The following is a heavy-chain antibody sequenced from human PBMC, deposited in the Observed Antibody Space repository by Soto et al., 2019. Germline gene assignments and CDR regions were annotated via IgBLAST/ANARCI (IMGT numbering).Heavy chain of an antibody. Sequence: QVQLQESVPGLEKASETLSLTCIFSGGSMSGYYWSWIRQPPGKGLECIWLIDDSGTTNYNPSLKSRGPISIDTSTNQFSLKLTSVTAADTAVYYCARVSHIVVVPAVRGAFDIWGQGTMITVPS. CDR3: ARVSHIVVVPAVRGAFDI. V-gene: IGHV4-59*01. J-gene: IGHJ3*02. D-gene: IGHD2-21*02. CDR2: IDDSGTT. CDR1: GGSMSGYY.